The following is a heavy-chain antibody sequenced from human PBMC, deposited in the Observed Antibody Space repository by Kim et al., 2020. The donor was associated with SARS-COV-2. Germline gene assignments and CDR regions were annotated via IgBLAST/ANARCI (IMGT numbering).Heavy chain of an antibody. CDR1: GFTFSSYN. D-gene: IGHD1-1*01. CDR3: ARWNGVASGFLGPFDD. Sequence: GGSLRLSCAASGFTFSSYNMNWVRQAPWKGLEWISCISSRGSTIYYADSVRGRFTISRDNAKNSLFLQMNNLRVEDTAVYYCARWNGVASGFLGPFDDWGPRSLVTVSS. CDR2: ISSRGSTI. J-gene: IGHJ4*01. V-gene: IGHV3-48*01.